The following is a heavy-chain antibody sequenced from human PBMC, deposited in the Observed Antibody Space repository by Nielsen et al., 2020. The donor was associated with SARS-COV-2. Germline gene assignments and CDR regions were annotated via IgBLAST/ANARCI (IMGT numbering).Heavy chain of an antibody. CDR2: ISGSGDRT. V-gene: IGHV3-23*01. Sequence: GGSLRLSCAASGFTFRSYAIHWVRQAPGKGLEWVSSISGSGDRTDYADSVKGRVIISRDNSKNTLHLQMNSLRAEDTALYFCAKDFHGSVADFFGNWGQGTLVTVSS. J-gene: IGHJ4*02. CDR1: GFTFRSYA. D-gene: IGHD2-2*03. CDR3: AKDFHGSVADFFGN.